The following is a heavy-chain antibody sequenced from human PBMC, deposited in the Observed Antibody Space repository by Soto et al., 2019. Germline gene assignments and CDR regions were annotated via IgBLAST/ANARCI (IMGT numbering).Heavy chain of an antibody. CDR3: AKDYSTVTTDPLSVVLFGY. Sequence: GGSLRLSCAASGFTFSSYAMSWVRQAPGKGLEWVSIITSDGRTYYADSVKGRFTISRDNSKNTVYLQMNSLRAEDTAVYYCAKDYSTVTTDPLSVVLFGYWGQGXLVTVSS. D-gene: IGHD4-17*01. V-gene: IGHV3-23*01. J-gene: IGHJ4*02. CDR2: ITSDGRT. CDR1: GFTFSSYA.